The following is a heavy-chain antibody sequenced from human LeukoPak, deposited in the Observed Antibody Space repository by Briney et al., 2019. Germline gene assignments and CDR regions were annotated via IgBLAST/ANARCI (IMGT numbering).Heavy chain of an antibody. Sequence: GGSLRLSCAASGFTFSSYAMSWVRQAPGKGLEWVSGISGSGGSTYYADSVKGRFTISRDNSKNTLFLQMNSLRAEDTAVYYCARDLSTVAGQGGRAFDIWGQGTMVTVSS. V-gene: IGHV3-23*01. CDR1: GFTFSSYA. D-gene: IGHD6-19*01. J-gene: IGHJ3*02. CDR3: ARDLSTVAGQGGRAFDI. CDR2: ISGSGGST.